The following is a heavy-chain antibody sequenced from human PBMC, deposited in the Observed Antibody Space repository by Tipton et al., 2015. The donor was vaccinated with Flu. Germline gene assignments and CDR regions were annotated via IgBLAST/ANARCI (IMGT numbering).Heavy chain of an antibody. V-gene: IGHV5-51*03. D-gene: IGHD3-9*01. CDR1: GYRFTSYW. Sequence: QLVQSGAEVKKPGESLKISCKGSGYRFTSYWIGWVRQMPGQGLEWMGIIYPVDSDTRYSSSFQGQVSISADKSTSTAYLQWYSLKASDSALYYCVRTSDLLTGYPLPGFDYWGRGTLVTVSS. CDR3: VRTSDLLTGYPLPGFDY. CDR2: IYPVDSDT. J-gene: IGHJ4*02.